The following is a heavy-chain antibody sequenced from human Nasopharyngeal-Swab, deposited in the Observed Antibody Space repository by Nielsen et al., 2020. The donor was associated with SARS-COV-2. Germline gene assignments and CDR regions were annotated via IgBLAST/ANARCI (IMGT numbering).Heavy chain of an antibody. V-gene: IGHV3-74*01. CDR3: ARGAVMSDSSEYYYYYYGMDV. Sequence: GESLKIYCAASGFTFSSYWMHWVRQAPGRGPVWVSRINSDGSSTSYADSVKGRFTISRDNAKNTLYLQMNSLRAEDTAVYYCARGAVMSDSSEYYYYYYGMDVWGQGTTVTVSS. D-gene: IGHD3-22*01. CDR2: INSDGSST. CDR1: GFTFSSYW. J-gene: IGHJ6*02.